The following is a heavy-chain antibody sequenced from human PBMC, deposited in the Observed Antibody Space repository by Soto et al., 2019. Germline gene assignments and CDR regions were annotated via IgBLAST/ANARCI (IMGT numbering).Heavy chain of an antibody. V-gene: IGHV4-59*11. CDR2: IYYNGNI. CDR3: ATHRYNVGWEHFDS. J-gene: IGHJ4*02. CDR1: GESITCHY. D-gene: IGHD1-26*01. Sequence: TSEPLSLTCTVSGESITCHYWSWIRPPPGKGLEWIGYIYYNGNINYNPSLRSRVTISVDTSRSQFSLKLSSVTAADTAVYYCATHRYNVGWEHFDSWGQGYLVTVSS.